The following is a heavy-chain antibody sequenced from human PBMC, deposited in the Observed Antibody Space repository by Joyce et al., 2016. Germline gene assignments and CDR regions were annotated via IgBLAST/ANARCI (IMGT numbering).Heavy chain of an antibody. Sequence: EVQLVESGGGLVKPGGSLRLSCAASGFTFNVYSMNWVRQAPGKGLGWVSSISSSGNYIYYADSVKGRFTISRDNAKNSLYLQINSLRVEETAVYYCAREVTRGDYFDYWGQGTLVTVSS. V-gene: IGHV3-21*01. J-gene: IGHJ4*02. CDR1: GFTFNVYS. CDR3: AREVTRGDYFDY. CDR2: ISSSGNYI. D-gene: IGHD2-21*02.